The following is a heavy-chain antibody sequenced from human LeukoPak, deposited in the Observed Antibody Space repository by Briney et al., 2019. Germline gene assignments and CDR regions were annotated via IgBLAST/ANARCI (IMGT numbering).Heavy chain of an antibody. CDR1: GGSISSYY. D-gene: IGHD1-26*01. CDR2: IYYSGST. J-gene: IGHJ6*02. Sequence: SSETLSLTCTVSGGSISSYYWSWIRQPPGKGLEWIGYIYYSGSTNYNPSLKSRVTISVDTSKNQFSLKLSSVTAADTAVYYCARDSVVGATRSYYYGMDVWGQGTTVTVSS. CDR3: ARDSVVGATRSYYYGMDV. V-gene: IGHV4-59*01.